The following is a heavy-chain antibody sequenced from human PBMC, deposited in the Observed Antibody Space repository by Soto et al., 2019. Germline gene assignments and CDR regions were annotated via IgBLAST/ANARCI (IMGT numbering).Heavy chain of an antibody. D-gene: IGHD6-6*01. Sequence: LRLSCAASGFTFSSYSMNWVRQAPGKGLEWVSSISSSSSYIYYADSVKGRFTTSRDNAKNSLYLQMNSLRAEDTAVYYCARASSIAARPDVYYYGMDVWGQGTTVTVSS. CDR3: ARASSIAARPDVYYYGMDV. V-gene: IGHV3-21*01. CDR1: GFTFSSYS. CDR2: ISSSSSYI. J-gene: IGHJ6*02.